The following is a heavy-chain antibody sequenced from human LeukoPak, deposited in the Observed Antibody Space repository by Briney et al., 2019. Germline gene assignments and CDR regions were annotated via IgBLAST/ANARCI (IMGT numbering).Heavy chain of an antibody. Sequence: SETLSLTCTVSGGSISSYSWSWIRQPPGKGLEWIGYIYYSGSTNYNPSLKSRVTISVDTSRDQFSLKLSSVTAADTAVYYCARDSQVVDGFDIWGQGTMVTVSS. V-gene: IGHV4-59*01. CDR2: IYYSGST. CDR3: ARDSQVVDGFDI. CDR1: GGSISSYS. J-gene: IGHJ3*02. D-gene: IGHD2-8*02.